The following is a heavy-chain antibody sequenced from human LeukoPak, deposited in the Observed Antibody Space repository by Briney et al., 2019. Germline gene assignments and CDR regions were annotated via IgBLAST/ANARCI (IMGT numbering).Heavy chain of an antibody. J-gene: IGHJ4*02. CDR1: GGSFSGYY. V-gene: IGHV4-34*01. D-gene: IGHD2-21*02. Sequence: SETLSLTCAVYGGSFSGYYWSWIRQPPGKGLEWIGEINHSGSTNYNPSLKSRVTISVDTSKNQFSLKLSPVTAADTAVYYCASARKHKAYCGGDCRDYWGQGTLVTVSS. CDR3: ASARKHKAYCGGDCRDY. CDR2: INHSGST.